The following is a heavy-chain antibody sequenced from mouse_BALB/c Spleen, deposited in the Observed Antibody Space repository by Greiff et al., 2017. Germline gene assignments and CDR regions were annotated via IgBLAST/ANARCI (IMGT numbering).Heavy chain of an antibody. CDR1: GFSLTSYG. V-gene: IGHV2-9*02. CDR3: AREPVRGAMDY. J-gene: IGHJ4*01. Sequence: VQLQESGPGLVAPSQSLSITCTVSGFSLTSYGVHWVRQPPGKGLEWLGVIWAGGSTNYNSALMSRLSISKDNSKSQVFLKMNSLQTDDTARYYCAREPVRGAMDYWGQGTSVTVSS. CDR2: IWAGGST. D-gene: IGHD1-1*01.